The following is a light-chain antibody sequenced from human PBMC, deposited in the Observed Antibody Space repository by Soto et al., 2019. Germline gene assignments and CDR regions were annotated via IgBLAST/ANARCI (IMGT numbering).Light chain of an antibody. CDR2: DNN. Sequence: QSVLTQPPSVSGAPGQRVTISCTGSSANIGAGYHVHWYQQLPGTAPKLLIFDNNNRPSGVPDRFSGSKSGTSASLAITGLQAEDEADYYCKSYHSSLSGSEVFGGGTKVTVL. J-gene: IGLJ2*01. V-gene: IGLV1-40*01. CDR1: SANIGAGYH. CDR3: KSYHSSLSGSEV.